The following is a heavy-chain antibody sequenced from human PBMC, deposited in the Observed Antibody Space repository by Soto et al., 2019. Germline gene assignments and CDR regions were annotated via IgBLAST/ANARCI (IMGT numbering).Heavy chain of an antibody. Sequence: PGGSLRLSCAASGFTFSSYGMHWVRQAPCKGLEWVAVISYDGSNKYYADSVKGRFTISRDNSKNTLYLQMNSLRAEDTAVYYCAKDLLVRGVIITPPWFDPWGQGTLVTVSS. CDR2: ISYDGSNK. CDR1: GFTFSSYG. V-gene: IGHV3-30*18. CDR3: AKDLLVRGVIITPPWFDP. D-gene: IGHD3-10*01. J-gene: IGHJ5*02.